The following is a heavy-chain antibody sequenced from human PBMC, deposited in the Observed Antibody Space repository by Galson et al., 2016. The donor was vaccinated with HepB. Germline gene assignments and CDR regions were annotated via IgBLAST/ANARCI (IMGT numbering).Heavy chain of an antibody. CDR3: ARDAVAVAGTLHFYFYGMDV. D-gene: IGHD6-19*01. Sequence: SVKVSCKASGGTFSSYAFNWVRQAPGQGLEWMGRIVPILGMSNYAQKFQGRVTITADKSTSTVNMELSSLRFEDTAVYYCARDAVAVAGTLHFYFYGMDVWGQGTTVTVSS. J-gene: IGHJ6*02. CDR1: GGTFSSYA. CDR2: IVPILGMS. V-gene: IGHV1-69*04.